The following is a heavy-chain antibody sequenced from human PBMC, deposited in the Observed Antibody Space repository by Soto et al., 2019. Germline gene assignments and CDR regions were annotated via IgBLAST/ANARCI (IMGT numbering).Heavy chain of an antibody. D-gene: IGHD3-10*02. Sequence: EVQLVESGGGLVKPGGSLRLSCAASGFTFSGDAMNWVRQSPGKGLEWVSSISTTSTYIYYADSVKGRFTISRDNANNSLHLQMNDLRAEDTAIYYCARDYVIDVWGQETTVTVSS. CDR2: ISTTSTYI. CDR3: ARDYVIDV. CDR1: GFTFSGDA. V-gene: IGHV3-21*01. J-gene: IGHJ6*02.